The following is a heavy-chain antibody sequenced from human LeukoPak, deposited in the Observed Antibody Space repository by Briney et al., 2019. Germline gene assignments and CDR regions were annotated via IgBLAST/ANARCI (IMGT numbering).Heavy chain of an antibody. CDR3: ARESYSSGWYTNWFDP. CDR2: IYYSGST. J-gene: IGHJ5*02. D-gene: IGHD6-19*01. CDR1: GGSISSYY. V-gene: IGHV4-59*01. Sequence: SETLSLTCTVSGGSISSYYWSWIRQPPGKGLEWIGYIYYSGSTNYNPSLKSRVTISVDTSKNQFSLKLSSVTAADTAVYYCARESYSSGWYTNWFDPWGQGTLVTVSS.